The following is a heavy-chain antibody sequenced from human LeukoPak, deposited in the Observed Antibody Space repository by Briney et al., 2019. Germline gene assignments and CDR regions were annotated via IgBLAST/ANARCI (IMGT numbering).Heavy chain of an antibody. V-gene: IGHV3-23*01. CDR1: GFTFSSYA. CDR3: ARHCSSTSCYDY. J-gene: IGHJ4*02. Sequence: PGGSLRLSCAASGFTFSSYAMSWVRQAPGKGLEWVSAISGSGGSTYYADSVKGRFTISRDNAKNTLYLQMNSLRAEDTAVYYCARHCSSTSCYDYWGQGTLVTVSS. D-gene: IGHD2-2*01. CDR2: ISGSGGST.